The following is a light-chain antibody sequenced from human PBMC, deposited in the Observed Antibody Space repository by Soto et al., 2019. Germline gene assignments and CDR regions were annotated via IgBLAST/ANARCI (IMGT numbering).Light chain of an antibody. V-gene: IGLV2-14*02. CDR1: SSDVGSYNL. CDR3: SSYAGSSNV. J-gene: IGLJ1*01. CDR2: EVN. Sequence: QLVLTQPASVSGSPEQSITISCTGTSSDVGSYNLVSWYQQHPGKAPKLMIYEVNKRPSGVPDRFSGSKSGNTASLTVSGLQAEDEADYYCSSYAGSSNVFGTGTKVTVL.